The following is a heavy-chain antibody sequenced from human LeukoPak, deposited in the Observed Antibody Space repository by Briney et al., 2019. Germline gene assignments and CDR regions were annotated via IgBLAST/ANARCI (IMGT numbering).Heavy chain of an antibody. CDR3: ARTMYITGSSDFDY. CDR1: GFTFNIYA. J-gene: IGHJ4*02. D-gene: IGHD1-26*01. CDR2: ISYDGSKT. V-gene: IGHV3-30-3*01. Sequence: PGGSLRLSCAAPGFTFNIYAMHWVRQAPGKGLEWVAVISYDGSKTYYADSVKGRFTISRDNSKNTLYLQMNSLRVEDTALYYCARTMYITGSSDFDYWGQGTLVTVSS.